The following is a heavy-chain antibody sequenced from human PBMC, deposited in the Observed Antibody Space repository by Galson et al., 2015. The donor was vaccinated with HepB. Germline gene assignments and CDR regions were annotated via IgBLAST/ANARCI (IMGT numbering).Heavy chain of an antibody. Sequence: CAISGDSVSSKSAAWNWIRQSPSRGLEWLGRTYYRSKWYTDKAPSVNSRITIYPDTSKNQFSLQLTSVTPEDTAVYFCARDPSRWGGYWGGFDCWGQGTLVTVSS. V-gene: IGHV6-1*01. CDR2: TYYRSKWYT. CDR1: GDSVSSKSAA. D-gene: IGHD2-21*02. CDR3: ARDPSRWGGYWGGFDC. J-gene: IGHJ4*02.